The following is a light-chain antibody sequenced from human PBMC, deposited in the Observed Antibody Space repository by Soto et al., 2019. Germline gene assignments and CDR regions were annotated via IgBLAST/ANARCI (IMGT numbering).Light chain of an antibody. Sequence: QLVLTQSPSASASLGASVKLTCTLSSGHSTYAIAWHQQQPEKGPRFLMSLHSDGSHSKGDGIPDRFSGSSTGAERYITISRLQSDDEADYFCQNWDTGTVIFGGGTKLTVL. CDR1: SGHSTYA. J-gene: IGLJ2*01. V-gene: IGLV4-69*01. CDR3: QNWDTGTVI. CDR2: LHSDGSH.